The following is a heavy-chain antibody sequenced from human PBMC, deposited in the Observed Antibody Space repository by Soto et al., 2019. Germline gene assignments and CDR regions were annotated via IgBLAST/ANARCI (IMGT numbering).Heavy chain of an antibody. CDR1: GSTFSSYA. J-gene: IGHJ4*02. Sequence: QVQLVESGGGVVQPGRSLRLSCAASGSTFSSYAMHWVRQAPGKGLEWVAVISYDGSNKYYADSVKGRFTISRDNSKNTLYLQMNSLRAEDTAVYHCARPDSSGYSFDYWGQGTLVTVSS. D-gene: IGHD3-22*01. CDR3: ARPDSSGYSFDY. V-gene: IGHV3-30-3*01. CDR2: ISYDGSNK.